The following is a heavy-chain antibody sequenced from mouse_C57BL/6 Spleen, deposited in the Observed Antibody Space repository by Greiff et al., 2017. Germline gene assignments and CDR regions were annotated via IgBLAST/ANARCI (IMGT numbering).Heavy chain of an antibody. CDR1: GYTFTNYW. CDR2: IYPGGGYT. J-gene: IGHJ4*01. CDR3: ARGGLYDGYYDYAMDC. V-gene: IGHV1-63*01. Sequence: VQLVESGAELVRPGTSVKMSCKASGYTFTNYWIGWAKQRPGHGLEWIGDIYPGGGYTNYNEKFKGKATLTADKSSSTAYMQFSSLTSEDSAIYYCARGGLYDGYYDYAMDCWGQGTSVTVSS. D-gene: IGHD2-3*01.